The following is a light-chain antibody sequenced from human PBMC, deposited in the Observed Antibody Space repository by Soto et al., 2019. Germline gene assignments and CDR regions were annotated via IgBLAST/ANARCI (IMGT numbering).Light chain of an antibody. V-gene: IGKV3-11*01. Sequence: EIVLTQSPGTLSLSPGERATLSCRASQGISNYLAWYQQKPGQAPRLLIYEASNRATGTPARFSGSGSGTDFTLTISSLEPEDFAIYYCQQRDSWPLTFGGGTKVEMK. CDR1: QGISNY. J-gene: IGKJ4*01. CDR3: QQRDSWPLT. CDR2: EAS.